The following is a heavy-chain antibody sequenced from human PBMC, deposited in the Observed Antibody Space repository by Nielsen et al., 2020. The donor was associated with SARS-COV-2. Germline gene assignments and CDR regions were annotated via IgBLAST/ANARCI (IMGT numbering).Heavy chain of an antibody. CDR3: ARDCSGGSCYLWYYYYGMDV. CDR2: INAGNGNT. Sequence: ASVKVSCKASGYTFTSYAMNWVRQAPGQRLEWMGWINAGNGNTKYSQKFQGRVTITSDTSASTAYMELSSLRSEDTAVYYCARDCSGGSCYLWYYYYGMDVWGQGTTVTVSS. D-gene: IGHD2-15*01. CDR1: GYTFTSYA. V-gene: IGHV1-3*01. J-gene: IGHJ6*02.